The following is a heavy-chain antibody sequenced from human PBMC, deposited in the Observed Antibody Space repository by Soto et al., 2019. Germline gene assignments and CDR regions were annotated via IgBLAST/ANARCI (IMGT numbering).Heavy chain of an antibody. Sequence: EVQLVESGGGLVQPGGSLKLSCAASGFTFSGSAMHWVRQASGKGLEWVGRIRSKANSYATAYAASVKGRFTISRDDSKNTAYLQMNSLKTEDTAVYYCTRLPESYDYGDYGSYYYYMDVWGKGTTVTVSS. J-gene: IGHJ6*03. CDR1: GFTFSGSA. CDR2: IRSKANSYAT. CDR3: TRLPESYDYGDYGSYYYYMDV. D-gene: IGHD4-17*01. V-gene: IGHV3-73*01.